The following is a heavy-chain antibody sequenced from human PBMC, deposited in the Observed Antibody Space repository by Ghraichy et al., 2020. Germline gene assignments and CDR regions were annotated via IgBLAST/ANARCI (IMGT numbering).Heavy chain of an antibody. Sequence: SETLSLTCTVSGGSISSYHWSWIRQPAGKGLEWIGRIYSSGRTNYNPSLKSRATMSVDTSQNQFSLKLRSVTAADTAVYFCAREYGDDHYYYYYMDVWGKGATVSVSS. D-gene: IGHD4-17*01. CDR2: IYSSGRT. CDR1: GGSISSYH. J-gene: IGHJ6*03. CDR3: AREYGDDHYYYYYMDV. V-gene: IGHV4-4*07.